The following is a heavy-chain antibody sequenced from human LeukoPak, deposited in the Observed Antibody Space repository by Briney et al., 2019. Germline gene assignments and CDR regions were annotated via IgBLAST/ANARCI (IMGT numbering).Heavy chain of an antibody. Sequence: SETLSLTCAVYGGSFSGYYWSWIRQPPGKGLEWIGEINHSGSTNYNPYLKSRVTISVDTAKIQFSLKLSSVTAADTAVYYCARGEYNWNDMGYYGMDVWGKGTTVTVSS. V-gene: IGHV4-34*01. CDR1: GGSFSGYY. CDR3: ARGEYNWNDMGYYGMDV. CDR2: INHSGST. D-gene: IGHD1-20*01. J-gene: IGHJ6*04.